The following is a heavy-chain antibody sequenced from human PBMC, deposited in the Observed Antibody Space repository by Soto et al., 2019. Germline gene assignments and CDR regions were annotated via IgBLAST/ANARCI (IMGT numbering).Heavy chain of an antibody. CDR1: GGSFSGYY. CDR3: ARLGLTMVQGVSLVFSYYYMDV. J-gene: IGHJ6*03. V-gene: IGHV4-34*01. D-gene: IGHD3-10*01. Sequence: QVQLQQWGAGLLKPSETLSLTCAVYGGSFSGYYWSWIRQPPGKGLEWIGEINHSGSTNYNPSLKSRVTISVDTSKNQFSLKLSSVTAADTAVYYCARLGLTMVQGVSLVFSYYYMDVWGKGTTVTVSS. CDR2: INHSGST.